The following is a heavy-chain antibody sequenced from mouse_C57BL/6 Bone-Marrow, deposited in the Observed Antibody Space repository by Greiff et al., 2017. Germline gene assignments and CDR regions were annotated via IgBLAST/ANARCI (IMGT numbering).Heavy chain of an antibody. CDR3: AGRESRYFDV. V-gene: IGHV5-6*02. J-gene: IGHJ1*03. CDR1: GFTFSSYG. Sequence: EVKVVESGGDLVKPGGSLKLSCAASGFTFSSYGMSWVRQTPDKRLEWVATISSGGSYTYYPDSVKGRFPISSDNAKNTLFLQMSSLKSEDTAMYYYAGRESRYFDVWGTGTTATVSA. CDR2: ISSGGSYT.